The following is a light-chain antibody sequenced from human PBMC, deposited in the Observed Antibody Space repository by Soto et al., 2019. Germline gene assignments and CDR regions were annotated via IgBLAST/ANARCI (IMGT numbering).Light chain of an antibody. Sequence: IVLTHSPGTLSLSPGEIATLSFRASESVSSSYLAWYQQKPFQSPRLLIYDASSRATGIPDRFSGSGSGTDFTLTVSRLEPEDFALYYCQQYGSSPLTFGGGTKVDIK. J-gene: IGKJ4*01. CDR2: DAS. CDR3: QQYGSSPLT. CDR1: ESVSSSY. V-gene: IGKV3-20*01.